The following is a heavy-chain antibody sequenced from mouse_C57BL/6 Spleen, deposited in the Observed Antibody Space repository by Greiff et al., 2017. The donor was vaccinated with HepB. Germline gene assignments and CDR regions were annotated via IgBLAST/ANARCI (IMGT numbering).Heavy chain of an antibody. CDR3: ARPVYNSDYYYAMEY. D-gene: IGHD2-3*01. Sequence: QVQLQQPGAELVMPGASVKLSCKASGYTFTSYWMHWVKQRPGQGLEWIGEIDPSDSYTNYNQKFKGKSTLTVDKSSSTAYMQLSSLTSEDSAVYYCARPVYNSDYYYAMEYWGQGTSVTVSS. J-gene: IGHJ4*01. CDR1: GYTFTSYW. CDR2: IDPSDSYT. V-gene: IGHV1-69*01.